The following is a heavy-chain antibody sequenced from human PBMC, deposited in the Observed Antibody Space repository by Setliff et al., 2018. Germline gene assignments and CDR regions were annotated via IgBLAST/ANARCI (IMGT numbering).Heavy chain of an antibody. V-gene: IGHV1-18*01. CDR2: IRASNDET. J-gene: IGHJ3*02. CDR1: GYTFTTYA. D-gene: IGHD3-22*01. Sequence: ASVKVSCKASGYTFTTYAIHWLRQAPGQRLEWVGWIRASNDETDYAQKFRGRVTMTTDTSTSTAYMELRSLRSDDTAVYYCARDLDYQYYYETSGRDAFDIWGLGTMVTVS. CDR3: ARDLDYQYYYETSGRDAFDI.